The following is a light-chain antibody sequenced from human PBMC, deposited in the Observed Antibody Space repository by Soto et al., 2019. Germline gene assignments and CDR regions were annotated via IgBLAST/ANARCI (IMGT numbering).Light chain of an antibody. CDR2: DDS. CDR1: QSISSW. J-gene: IGKJ1*01. V-gene: IGKV1-5*01. CDR3: QQYNSYWT. Sequence: DIQMTQSPSTLSASVGDRVTITCRASQSISSWLAWYTQKPGKAPKLLIYDDSSLESGVQSRFRGSGSGTEFTLTISSLQPEEFATYYCQQYNSYWTFGQGTKVDIK.